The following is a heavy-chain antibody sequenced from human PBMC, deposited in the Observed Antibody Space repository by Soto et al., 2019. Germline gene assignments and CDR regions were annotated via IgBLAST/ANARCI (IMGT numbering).Heavy chain of an antibody. J-gene: IGHJ4*02. V-gene: IGHV1-69*19. Sequence: QVQLVQSGAEMKKPGSSVKVSCQSSGGTFNTYAMNCVRQAPGQGPEWMGDISPMFGAANYATKFQGRVTITADESTGTSYLQLSSLTSEDTALFFCAREVQVRTPAFVYWGQGTLVTVSS. CDR3: AREVQVRTPAFVY. CDR1: GGTFNTYA. CDR2: ISPMFGAA. D-gene: IGHD3-10*01.